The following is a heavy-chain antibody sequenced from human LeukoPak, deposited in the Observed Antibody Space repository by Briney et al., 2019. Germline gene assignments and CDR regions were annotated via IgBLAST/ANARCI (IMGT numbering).Heavy chain of an antibody. V-gene: IGHV4-39*01. D-gene: IGHD6-25*01. Sequence: SETLSLTCTVSGGSISSGGYYWSWIRQPPGKGLEWIGHIYYSGSTYYNPSLKSRVTISVDTSKNQFSLKLSPVTAADTAVYNCARYSSAWFDPWGQGTLVTVSS. CDR3: ARYSSAWFDP. CDR1: GGSISSGGYY. J-gene: IGHJ5*02. CDR2: IYYSGST.